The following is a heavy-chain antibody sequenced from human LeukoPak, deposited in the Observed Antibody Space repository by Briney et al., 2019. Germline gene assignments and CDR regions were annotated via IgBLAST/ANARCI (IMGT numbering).Heavy chain of an antibody. CDR1: GYTFTGYY. D-gene: IGHD3-10*01. Sequence: ASVKVSCKASGYTFTGYYMHWVRQAPGQGLEWMGWINPNSGGTNYAQKFQGRVTMTTDTSTSTAYMELRSLRSDDTAVYYCARLGYGSGGYEEDYWGQGTLVTVSS. CDR2: INPNSGGT. V-gene: IGHV1-2*02. CDR3: ARLGYGSGGYEEDY. J-gene: IGHJ4*02.